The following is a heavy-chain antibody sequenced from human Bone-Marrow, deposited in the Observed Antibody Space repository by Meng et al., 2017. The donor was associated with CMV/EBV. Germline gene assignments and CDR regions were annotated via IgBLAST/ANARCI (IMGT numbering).Heavy chain of an antibody. D-gene: IGHD3-10*01. CDR2: IYYSGST. J-gene: IGHJ6*02. CDR1: GGSISSSSYY. Sequence: SETLSLTCTVSGGSISSSSYYWGWIRQPPGKGLEWIGSIYYSGSTYYNPSLKSRVTISVDTSKNQFSLKLSSVTAADTTVYYCARGPMYYYGSGSYYHYYYYYGMDVWGQGTTVTVSS. V-gene: IGHV4-39*07. CDR3: ARGPMYYYGSGSYYHYYYYYGMDV.